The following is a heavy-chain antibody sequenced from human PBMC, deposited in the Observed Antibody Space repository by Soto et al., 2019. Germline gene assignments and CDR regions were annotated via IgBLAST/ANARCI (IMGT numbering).Heavy chain of an antibody. Sequence: QLVESGGDVVQAGTSLRLSCVASGFTFSSYGFHWVRQRPGKGLEWVAVISNDGQSEYYSESVKGRFSVSREWPRSTVYMKITSLRPEETAVYCGAKEGAGGGRHFYYGMDVWGQGTTVTVSS. V-gene: IGHV3-30*18. D-gene: IGHD1-26*01. CDR1: GFTFSSYG. J-gene: IGHJ6*02. CDR3: AKEGAGGGRHFYYGMDV. CDR2: ISNDGQSE.